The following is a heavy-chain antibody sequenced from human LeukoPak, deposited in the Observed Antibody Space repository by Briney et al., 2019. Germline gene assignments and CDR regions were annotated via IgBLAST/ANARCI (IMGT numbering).Heavy chain of an antibody. CDR2: ISGSGGST. J-gene: IGHJ4*02. V-gene: IGHV3-23*01. CDR3: ARDVGATGRFDY. CDR1: GFTFSSYA. Sequence: GGSLRLSCAASGFTFSSYAMSWVRQAPGKGLEWVSAISGSGGSTYYADSVKGRFTISRDNSKNTLYLQMNSLRAEDTAVYYCARDVGATGRFDYWGQGTLVTVSS. D-gene: IGHD1-26*01.